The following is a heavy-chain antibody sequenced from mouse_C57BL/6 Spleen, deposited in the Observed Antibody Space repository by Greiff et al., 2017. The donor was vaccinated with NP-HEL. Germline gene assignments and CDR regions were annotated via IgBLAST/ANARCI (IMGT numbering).Heavy chain of an antibody. J-gene: IGHJ4*01. CDR3: ARAYDGYFSYAMDY. CDR1: GYTFTNYW. D-gene: IGHD2-3*01. Sequence: QVQLKQSGAELVRPGPSVKMSCKASGYTFTNYWIGWAKQRPGHGLEWIGDIYPGGGYTNYNEKFKGKATLTADKSSSTAYMQFSSLTSEDSAIYYCARAYDGYFSYAMDYWGQGTSVTVSS. V-gene: IGHV1-63*01. CDR2: IYPGGGYT.